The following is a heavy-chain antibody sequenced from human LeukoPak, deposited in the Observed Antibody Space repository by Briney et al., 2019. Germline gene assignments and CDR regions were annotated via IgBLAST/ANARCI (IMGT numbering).Heavy chain of an antibody. J-gene: IGHJ4*02. CDR3: ARTGPDSSGYYYDY. Sequence: SETLSLTCAVYGGSFSGYYWSWIRQPPGKGLEWIGEINHSGSTNYNPSLKSRVTISVDTSKNQFSLKLGSVTAADTAVYYCARTGPDSSGYYYDYWGQGTLVTVSS. V-gene: IGHV4-34*01. D-gene: IGHD3-22*01. CDR2: INHSGST. CDR1: GGSFSGYY.